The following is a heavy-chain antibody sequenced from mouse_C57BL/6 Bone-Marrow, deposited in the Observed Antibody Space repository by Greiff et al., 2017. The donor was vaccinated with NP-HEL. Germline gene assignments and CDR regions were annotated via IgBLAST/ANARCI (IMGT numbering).Heavy chain of an antibody. J-gene: IGHJ2*01. CDR2: IYPRSGNT. V-gene: IGHV1-81*01. Sequence: QVQLQQSGAELARPGASVKLSCKASGYTFTSYGISWVKQRTGQGLEWIGEIYPRSGNTYYNEKFKGKATLTADKSSNTAYMELRSLTSEDSAVYFCANTFITTVVPYFDYWGQGTTLTVSS. CDR1: GYTFTSYG. CDR3: ANTFITTVVPYFDY. D-gene: IGHD1-1*01.